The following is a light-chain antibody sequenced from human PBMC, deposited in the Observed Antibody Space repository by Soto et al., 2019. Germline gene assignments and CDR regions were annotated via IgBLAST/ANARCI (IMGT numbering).Light chain of an antibody. Sequence: QSALTQPPSASETPGQRVTMSCSGSTSNIGRNFVYWYQQVPGTAPKLLIYMNDQRPSGVPDRFSGSKPGTTASLAISGLRSEDEADYYCAAWDASVSSHVFGTGTKVTVL. CDR2: MND. V-gene: IGLV1-47*01. CDR3: AAWDASVSSHV. J-gene: IGLJ1*01. CDR1: TSNIGRNF.